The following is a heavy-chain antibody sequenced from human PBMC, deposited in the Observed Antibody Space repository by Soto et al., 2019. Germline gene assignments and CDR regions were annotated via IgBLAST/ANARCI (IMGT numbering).Heavy chain of an antibody. D-gene: IGHD6-19*01. CDR3: AKDMGKQQWLVFGPIDY. J-gene: IGHJ4*02. CDR2: ISWNSGSI. V-gene: IGHV3-9*01. CDR1: GFTFDDYA. Sequence: GGSLRLSCTASGFTFDDYAMHWVRQAPGKGLEWVSGISWNSGSIGYADSVKGRFTISRDNDKNSLYLQMNSQRAEDTALYYCAKDMGKQQWLVFGPIDYWGQGTLVTVSS.